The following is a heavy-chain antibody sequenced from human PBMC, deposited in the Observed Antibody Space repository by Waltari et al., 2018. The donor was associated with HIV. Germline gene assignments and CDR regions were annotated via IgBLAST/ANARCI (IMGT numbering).Heavy chain of an antibody. CDR3: APYYYISSRHYFGA. CDR1: GGSVGSSSTY. J-gene: IGHJ4*02. CDR2: INYSGNS. D-gene: IGHD3-16*01. V-gene: IGHV4-39*07. Sequence: QLQLQESGPGLVKPSEPLSLTCTVSGGSVGSSSTYWGWIRQPPGKGLEWIGSINYSGNSCHNPSLTTRVTRSVDTSKNQLALNLSSVTGADTAVYYCAPYYYISSRHYFGAWGQGTLVTVSS.